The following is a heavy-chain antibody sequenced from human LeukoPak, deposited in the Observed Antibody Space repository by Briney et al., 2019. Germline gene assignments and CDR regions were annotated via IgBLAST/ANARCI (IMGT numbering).Heavy chain of an antibody. D-gene: IGHD1-26*01. Sequence: GGSLRLSCAASGFTFSSYAMHWVRQAPGKGLEWVAVISYDGSNKYYADSVKGRFTISRDSSKNTLYLQMNSLRAEDTAVYYCARDSVGATNYFDYWGQGTLVTVSS. CDR1: GFTFSSYA. CDR2: ISYDGSNK. CDR3: ARDSVGATNYFDY. J-gene: IGHJ4*02. V-gene: IGHV3-30-3*01.